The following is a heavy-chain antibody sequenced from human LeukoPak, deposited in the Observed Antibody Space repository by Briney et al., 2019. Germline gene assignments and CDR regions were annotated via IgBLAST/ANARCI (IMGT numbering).Heavy chain of an antibody. CDR2: INHSGST. V-gene: IGHV4-34*01. CDR1: GGSFSGYY. CDR3: ARHPRRTANIVVVPAGYFQH. J-gene: IGHJ1*01. Sequence: SETLSLTCAVYGGSFSGYYWSWIRQPPGKGLEWIGEINHSGSTNYNPSLKSRVTISVDTSKNQFSLKLSPVTAADTAVYYCARHPRRTANIVVVPAGYFQHWGQGTLVTVSS. D-gene: IGHD2-2*01.